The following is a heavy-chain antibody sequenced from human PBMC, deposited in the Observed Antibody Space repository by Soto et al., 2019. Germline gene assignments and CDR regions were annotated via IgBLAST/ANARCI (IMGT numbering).Heavy chain of an antibody. J-gene: IGHJ5*02. CDR2: IKQDGSEK. CDR3: ARGVTYYYDSSGYPKNTNRFDP. D-gene: IGHD3-22*01. Sequence: GGSLRLSCAASGFTFSSYWMSWVRQAPGKGLEWVANIKQDGSEKYYVDSVKGRFTISRDNAKNSLYLQMNSLRAEDTAVYYCARGVTYYYDSSGYPKNTNRFDPWGQGTLVTVSS. V-gene: IGHV3-7*03. CDR1: GFTFSSYW.